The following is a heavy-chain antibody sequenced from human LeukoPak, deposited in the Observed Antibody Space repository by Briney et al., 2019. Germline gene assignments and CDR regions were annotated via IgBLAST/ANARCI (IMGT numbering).Heavy chain of an antibody. Sequence: GGSLRLSCAASGFTFSSYSMNWVRQAPGKGLEWVSYISSSGSTIFYADSVRGRFTISRDNAKNSLYLQMNSLRAEDTAVYYCARDSIAVAGIWDYYYGMDVWGQGTTVTVSS. CDR1: GFTFSSYS. CDR3: ARDSIAVAGIWDYYYGMDV. J-gene: IGHJ6*02. V-gene: IGHV3-48*04. CDR2: ISSSGSTI. D-gene: IGHD6-19*01.